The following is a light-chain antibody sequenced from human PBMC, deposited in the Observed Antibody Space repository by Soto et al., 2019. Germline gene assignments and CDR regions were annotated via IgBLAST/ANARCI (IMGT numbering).Light chain of an antibody. Sequence: QSVLTQPASVSGSPGQSIAISCTGTSSDVGGYNYVSWYQQHPGKAPKLMIHEVSNRPSGDSDRFSGSKSGNTASLTISGLQADDEADYYCSSHTSYSTRVFGTGTKVTVL. CDR3: SSHTSYSTRV. V-gene: IGLV2-14*01. CDR2: EVS. CDR1: SSDVGGYNY. J-gene: IGLJ1*01.